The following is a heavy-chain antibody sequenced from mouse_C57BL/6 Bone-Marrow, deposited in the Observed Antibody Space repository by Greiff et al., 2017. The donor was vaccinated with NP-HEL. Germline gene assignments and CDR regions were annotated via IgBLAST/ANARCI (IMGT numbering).Heavy chain of an antibody. Sequence: QVQLKQSGPELVKPGASVKISCKASGYAFSSSWMNWVKQRPGKGLEWIGRIYPGDGDTNYNGKFKGKATLTADKSSSTAYMQLSSLTSEDSAVYFCARSIYYYGSRFYAMDYWGQGTSVTVSS. CDR1: GYAFSSSW. J-gene: IGHJ4*01. D-gene: IGHD1-1*01. CDR2: IYPGDGDT. CDR3: ARSIYYYGSRFYAMDY. V-gene: IGHV1-82*01.